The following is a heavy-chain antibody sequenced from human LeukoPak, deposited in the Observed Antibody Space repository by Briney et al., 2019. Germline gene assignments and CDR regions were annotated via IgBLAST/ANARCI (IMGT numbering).Heavy chain of an antibody. J-gene: IGHJ4*02. V-gene: IGHV6-1*01. CDR2: TYYRSKWYN. CDR1: GDSVSSNSAA. D-gene: IGHD6-19*01. CDR3: AREGGVTPLTPFLQYSSGSLGY. Sequence: SQTLSLTCAISGDSVSSNSAAWNWIRQSPSRGLEWLGRTYYRSKWYNDYAVSVKSRITINPDTSKNQFSLQLNSVTPEDTAVYYCAREGGVTPLTPFLQYSSGSLGYWGQGTLVTVSS.